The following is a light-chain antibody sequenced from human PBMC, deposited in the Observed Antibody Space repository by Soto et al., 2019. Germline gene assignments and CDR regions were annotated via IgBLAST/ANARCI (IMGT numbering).Light chain of an antibody. CDR3: QQLISYPFT. V-gene: IGKV1-9*01. CDR1: QGISSY. J-gene: IGKJ3*01. Sequence: DIQLTQSPSFLSASVGDRVTITCRASQGISSYLAWYQQKPGKAPNLLIYAASTLHSGVPSRFSGSGSGTEYTLTISSLQPEDFGTTYYCQQLISYPFTFGPGTKVDIK. CDR2: AAS.